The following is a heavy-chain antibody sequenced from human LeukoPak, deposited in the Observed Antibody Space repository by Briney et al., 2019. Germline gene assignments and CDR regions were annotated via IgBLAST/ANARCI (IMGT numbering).Heavy chain of an antibody. CDR2: IYPGDSDT. D-gene: IGHD6-6*01. CDR1: GYSFTNYW. V-gene: IGHV5-51*01. Sequence: RGEALKISCKGSGYSFTNYWVGWVRQMPGKGLEWMGIIYPGDSDTRYSPSFQGQVTISADKSISTAYLQWSSLKASDTAMYYCARAAAARRGLYFDYWGQGTLVTISS. CDR3: ARAAAARRGLYFDY. J-gene: IGHJ4*02.